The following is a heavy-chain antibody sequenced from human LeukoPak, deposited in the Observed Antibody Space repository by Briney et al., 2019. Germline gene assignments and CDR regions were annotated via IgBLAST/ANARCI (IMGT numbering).Heavy chain of an antibody. CDR2: IWYDGSNK. CDR1: GFTFSSYG. Sequence: GGSLRLSCAASGFTFSSYGMHWVRQAPGKGLEWVAVIWYDGSNKYYADSVKGRLTISRDNSKNTLYLQMNSLRAEDTAVYYCARQADYGSGSYDHYYYYGMDVWGQGTTVTVSS. CDR3: ARQADYGSGSYDHYYYYGMDV. D-gene: IGHD3-10*01. V-gene: IGHV3-33*01. J-gene: IGHJ6*02.